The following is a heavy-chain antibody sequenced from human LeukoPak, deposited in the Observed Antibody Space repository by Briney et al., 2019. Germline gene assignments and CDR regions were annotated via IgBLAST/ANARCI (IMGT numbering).Heavy chain of an antibody. D-gene: IGHD3-9*01. V-gene: IGHV1-8*01. CDR1: GGTFTSYD. Sequence: ASVKVSCKASGGTFTSYDINWVRQATGQGLEWMGWMNPNSGNTGYAQKFQGRVTMTRNTSISTAYMELSSLSSEDTAVYYCARARSWVRYFDWTETYNWFDPWGQGTLVTVSS. CDR3: ARARSWVRYFDWTETYNWFDP. J-gene: IGHJ5*02. CDR2: MNPNSGNT.